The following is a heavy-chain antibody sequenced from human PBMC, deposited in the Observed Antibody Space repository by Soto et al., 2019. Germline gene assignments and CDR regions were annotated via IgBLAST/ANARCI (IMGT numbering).Heavy chain of an antibody. CDR2: INPNSGGT. CDR1: RYTFTGYY. V-gene: IGHV1-2*04. D-gene: IGHD6-13*01. CDR3: ARSSINPAPLYPGIAAAGDYYYGMDV. Sequence: ASVKVSCKASRYTFTGYYMHWVRQAPGQGLEWMGWINPNSGGTNYAQKFQGWVTMTRDTSISTAYMELSRLRSDDTAVYYCARSSINPAPLYPGIAAAGDYYYGMDVWGQGTTVTVSS. J-gene: IGHJ6*02.